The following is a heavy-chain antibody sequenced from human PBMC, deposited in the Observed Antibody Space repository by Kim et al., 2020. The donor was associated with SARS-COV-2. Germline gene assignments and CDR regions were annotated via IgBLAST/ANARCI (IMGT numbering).Heavy chain of an antibody. V-gene: IGHV4-61*01. Sequence: SETLSLPCTVSGGSVSSGSYYWIWIRQPPGKGLEWFGYIYYSGSTNYNPSLKSRVTISVATSKNQFSLKLSSVTAADTAVYYCARGVMVRGVPTSPFWFDPWGHGTLVTVSS. CDR1: GGSVSSGSYY. CDR3: ARGVMVRGVPTSPFWFDP. CDR2: IYYSGST. J-gene: IGHJ5*02. D-gene: IGHD3-10*01.